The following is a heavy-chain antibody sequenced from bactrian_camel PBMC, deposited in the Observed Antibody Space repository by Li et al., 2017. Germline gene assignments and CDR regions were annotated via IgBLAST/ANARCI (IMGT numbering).Heavy chain of an antibody. CDR3: AAAKGIPDLLRGGYLSARSYNY. Sequence: QVQLVESGGGSVQAGGSLRLSCEVSGDVYSTYCLAWFRQFSGLQREGVAGLLANVGKNYYGDLVKGRFTISKDNVKNTLYLQMNSLKPEDTAIYYCAAAKGIPDLLRGGYLSARSYNYWGRGTQVTVS. V-gene: IGHV3S6*01. CDR2: LLANVGKN. J-gene: IGHJ4*01. D-gene: IGHD3*01. CDR1: GDVYSTYC.